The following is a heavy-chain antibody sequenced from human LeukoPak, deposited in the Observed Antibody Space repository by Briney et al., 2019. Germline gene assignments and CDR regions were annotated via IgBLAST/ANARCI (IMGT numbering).Heavy chain of an antibody. D-gene: IGHD3-10*01. V-gene: IGHV3-7*01. CDR2: MKQGGSEN. J-gene: IGHJ4*02. CDR3: ASSRYYYGSGSYYIRLDY. CDR1: GFTISSYS. Sequence: PGGSLRLSCAASGFTISSYSMSWVRQAPGRGLEWVASMKQGGSENSYVDSVKGRFTISRDNAKNSLYLQMNSLRAEDTAVYCCASSRYYYGSGSYYIRLDYWGQGTLVTVSS.